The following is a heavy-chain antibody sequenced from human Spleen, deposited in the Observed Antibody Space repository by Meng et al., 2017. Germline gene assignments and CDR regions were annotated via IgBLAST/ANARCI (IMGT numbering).Heavy chain of an antibody. J-gene: IGHJ4*02. CDR1: GFSFTSYD. Sequence: ASVKVSCKASGFSFTSYDIVWVRQATGQGLEWMGWMNPTSGQTGYVQNFQGRVTMTRDTSISTAFMELSSLRSDDTAIYYCARKYARGGNSLPGYWGQGTLVTVS. CDR3: ARKYARGGNSLPGY. V-gene: IGHV1-8*01. D-gene: IGHD4-23*01. CDR2: MNPTSGQT.